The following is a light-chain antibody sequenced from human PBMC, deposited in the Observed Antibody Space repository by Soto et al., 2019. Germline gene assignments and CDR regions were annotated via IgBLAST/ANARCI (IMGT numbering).Light chain of an antibody. V-gene: IGKV3-20*01. J-gene: IGKJ2*01. Sequence: EVVLAQSPGTLSLSPGERVTLSCRASQTITNNYLAWYQQKPGQAPRLLISAASSRATGIPDRFSGSGSGKDFPLTISRLEPEDFAVYYCQQYGASPPYTFGQGTKLEIK. CDR3: QQYGASPPYT. CDR1: QTITNNY. CDR2: AAS.